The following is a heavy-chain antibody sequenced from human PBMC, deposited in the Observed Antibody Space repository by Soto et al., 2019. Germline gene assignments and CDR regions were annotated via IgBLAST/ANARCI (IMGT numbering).Heavy chain of an antibody. J-gene: IGHJ5*02. CDR1: GGSFSGYY. CDR2: INHSGST. V-gene: IGHV4-34*01. Sequence: QVQLQQWGAGLLKPSETLSLTCAVYGGSFSGYYWSWIRQPPGKGLEWIGEINHSGSTNYKPSLKSRVNISVDTFKNPFALKLSSVTAADTAVYYCARVGPLVTQLPIARGWFGPWGQGTLVTVSS. CDR3: ARVGPLVTQLPIARGWFGP. D-gene: IGHD6-6*01.